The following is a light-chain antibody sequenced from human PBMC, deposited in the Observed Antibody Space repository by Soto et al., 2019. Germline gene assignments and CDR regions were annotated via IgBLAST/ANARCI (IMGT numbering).Light chain of an antibody. CDR3: CSYAGISTVV. V-gene: IGLV2-23*01. J-gene: IGLJ2*01. CDR2: EGS. CDR1: SSDVVSYNL. Sequence: QSALTQPASVSGSPGQSMTISCTGTSSDVVSYNLVSWYQQHPGKAPKLMIYEGSKRPSGVSNRFSGSKSGNTASLTISGLQAEDEADYYCCSYAGISTVVFGGGTKRTVL.